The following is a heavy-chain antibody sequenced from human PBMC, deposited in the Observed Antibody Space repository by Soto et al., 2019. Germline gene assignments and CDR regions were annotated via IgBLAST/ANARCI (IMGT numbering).Heavy chain of an antibody. CDR1: GGSISSSSYY. V-gene: IGHV4-39*01. CDR2: IYYSGST. Sequence: QLQLQESGPGLVKPSETLSLTCTVSGGSISSSSYYWGWIRQPPGKGLEWIGSIYYSGSTYYNPSLKSRVTISVETSKNQFSLKLSSVTAADTAVYYCARRRGYCSGGSCYRYYYGMDVWGQGTKVTVSS. J-gene: IGHJ6*02. D-gene: IGHD2-15*01. CDR3: ARRRGYCSGGSCYRYYYGMDV.